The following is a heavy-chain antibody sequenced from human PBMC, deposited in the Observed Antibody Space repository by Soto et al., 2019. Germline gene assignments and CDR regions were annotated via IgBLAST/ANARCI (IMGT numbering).Heavy chain of an antibody. CDR3: AKEVRDYGTFDY. CDR1: GFTFSSYG. J-gene: IGHJ4*02. V-gene: IGHV3-30*18. D-gene: IGHD4-17*01. Sequence: HPGGSLRLSCAASGFTFSSYGMHWVRQAPGKGLEWVAVISYDGSNKYYADSVKGRFTISRDNSKNTLYLQMNSLRAEDTAVYYCAKEVRDYGTFDYWGQGTLVTVSS. CDR2: ISYDGSNK.